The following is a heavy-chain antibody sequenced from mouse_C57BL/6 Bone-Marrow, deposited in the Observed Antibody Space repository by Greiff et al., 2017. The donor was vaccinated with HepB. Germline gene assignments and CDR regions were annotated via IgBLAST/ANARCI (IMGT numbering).Heavy chain of an antibody. CDR3: ARNYYGSSPYYFDD. V-gene: IGHV1-81*01. CDR1: GYTFTSYG. CDR2: IYPRSGNT. D-gene: IGHD1-1*01. J-gene: IGHJ2*01. Sequence: VQLQQSGAELARPGASVKLSCKASGYTFTSYGISWVKQRTGQGLEWIGEIYPRSGNTYYNEKFKGKATLTADKSSSTAYMELRSLTSEDSAVYFGARNYYGSSPYYFDDWGQGTTLTVSS.